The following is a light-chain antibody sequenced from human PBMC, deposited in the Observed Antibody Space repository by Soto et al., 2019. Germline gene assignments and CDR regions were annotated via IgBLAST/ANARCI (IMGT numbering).Light chain of an antibody. CDR3: QLYRSAPFT. Sequence: EIVLTQSPGILSLSPGERATLACRASQSISRDHLAWYQQRPGQSPRLLIYGASSRTTCVPDRFSGSGYGTVFTLTISRLEPEYCAVYYCQLYRSAPFTVGPGTKVDIK. CDR1: QSISRDH. V-gene: IGKV3-20*01. J-gene: IGKJ3*01. CDR2: GAS.